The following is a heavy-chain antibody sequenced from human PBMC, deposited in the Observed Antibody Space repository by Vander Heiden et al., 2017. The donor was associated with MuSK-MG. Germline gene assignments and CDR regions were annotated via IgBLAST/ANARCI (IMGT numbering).Heavy chain of an antibody. Sequence: QVQLQESGPGLVKPSETLSLTCTVSGGSISSSYWSWIRQPPGKGLEWIGYIYYSGNTKYNPSRKRRVSISVDTSKNQFSLKLSSVTEAETAVYYCARHLPPDDSNFAAFDIWVQGTMVPVSS. CDR1: GGSISSSY. CDR3: ARHLPPDDSNFAAFDI. V-gene: IGHV4-59*08. CDR2: IYYSGNT. J-gene: IGHJ3*02. D-gene: IGHD4-4*01.